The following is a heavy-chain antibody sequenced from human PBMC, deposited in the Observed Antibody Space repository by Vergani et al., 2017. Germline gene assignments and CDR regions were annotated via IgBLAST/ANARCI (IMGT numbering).Heavy chain of an antibody. V-gene: IGHV4-59*08. CDR2: VSFRGDT. CDR3: ARHNLYGDSQTGLDY. CDR1: GDSVNSYY. Sequence: QVRLQESGPGLVKPSETLSLTCTVSGDSVNSYYWSWIRQPPGKGLEWMGYVSFRGDTLYDPSVKGRMTISLNTSSNQFSLYLISVTAADTAVYYCARHNLYGDSQTGLDYWGLGTLVIVSS. D-gene: IGHD4-17*01. J-gene: IGHJ4*02.